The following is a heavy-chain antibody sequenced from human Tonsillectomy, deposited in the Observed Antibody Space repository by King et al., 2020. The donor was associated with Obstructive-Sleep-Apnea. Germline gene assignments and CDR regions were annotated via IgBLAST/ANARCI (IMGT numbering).Heavy chain of an antibody. Sequence: VQLQQWGAGLLKASENLSLTCAVYGVSFSGYYWSWVRQPPGKGREWSGEITHSGSSNYNPSLKSRVTISVDTSKNQFSLKLSPVTAADTAVYYCAREENCGGDCYPNYFDYWGQGTLVTVSS. J-gene: IGHJ4*02. CDR1: GVSFSGYY. CDR2: ITHSGSS. D-gene: IGHD2-21*02. CDR3: AREENCGGDCYPNYFDY. V-gene: IGHV4-34*01.